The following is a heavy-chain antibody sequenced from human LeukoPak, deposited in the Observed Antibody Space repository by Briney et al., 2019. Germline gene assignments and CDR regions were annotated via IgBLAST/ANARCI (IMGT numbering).Heavy chain of an antibody. D-gene: IGHD5-24*01. V-gene: IGHV1-18*01. CDR1: GYTFTTYG. CDR2: ISAYNGNT. CDR3: ARALVDGYKELGY. Sequence: ASVKVSCKASGYTFTTYGITWVRQAPGQGLEWMGWISAYNGNTNYAQKLQGRVTMTTDTSTSTAYMELRSLRSDDTAVFYCARALVDGYKELGYWGQGTLVTVSS. J-gene: IGHJ4*02.